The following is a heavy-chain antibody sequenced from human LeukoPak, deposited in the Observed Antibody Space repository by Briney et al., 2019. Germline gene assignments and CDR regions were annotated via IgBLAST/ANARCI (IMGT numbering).Heavy chain of an antibody. D-gene: IGHD2-8*01. CDR2: INSDSGAT. V-gene: IGHV1-2*02. Sequence: ASVKVSCKASGYTFSGYYMFWVRQAPGQGLEWMGWINSDSGATNYAQKFQGRVTMTRDTSISTAYMELSRLRSDDTAVYYCARSLGYCTNGVCSPGRYWGQGTLVTVSS. J-gene: IGHJ4*02. CDR3: ARSLGYCTNGVCSPGRY. CDR1: GYTFSGYY.